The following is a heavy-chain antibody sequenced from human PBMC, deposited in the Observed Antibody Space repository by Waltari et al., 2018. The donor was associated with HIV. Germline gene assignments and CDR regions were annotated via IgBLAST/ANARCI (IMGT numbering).Heavy chain of an antibody. D-gene: IGHD3-3*01. CDR2: VNSDETSR. CDR3: TRETYDFWSGFDY. V-gene: IGHV3-74*01. J-gene: IGHJ4*02. Sequence: EVQLVESGGALVQPGGSLRLSCADSGFTFTNYWMHWVRQSPGEGLVWVARVNSDETSRDYADSVKGRFTISRDNAKNTLHLQMNSLRPEDTAVYYCTRETYDFWSGFDYWGQGTLVTVSS. CDR1: GFTFTNYW.